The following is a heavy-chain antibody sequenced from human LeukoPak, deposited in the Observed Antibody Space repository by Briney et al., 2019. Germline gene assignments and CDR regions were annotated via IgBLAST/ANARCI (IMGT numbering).Heavy chain of an antibody. D-gene: IGHD1-26*01. J-gene: IGHJ4*02. CDR3: AKEGSNGDFDC. V-gene: IGHV3-30*18. CDR1: GFTFSSYD. CDR2: TSYDGSNK. Sequence: GGSLRLSCAASGFTFSSYDMHWVRQAPGKGLEWVTVTSYDGSNKYYGDSVKGRFTISRDNSKYTLYLKMNSLRAEDTAVYYCAKEGSNGDFDCWGQGTLVTVSS.